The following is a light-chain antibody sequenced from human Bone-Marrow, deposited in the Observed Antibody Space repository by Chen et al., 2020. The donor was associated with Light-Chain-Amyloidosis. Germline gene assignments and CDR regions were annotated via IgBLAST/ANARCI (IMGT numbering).Light chain of an antibody. CDR1: DLPTKY. J-gene: IGLJ2*01. V-gene: IGLV3-25*03. Sequence: ELTQPPSVSASPGQTARITCSGDDLPTKYAYWYQQKPGQAPVLVIHRDTERPSGISERFSGSSSGTTATLTISGVQAEDEADYHCQSADSSGTYEVIFGGGTKLTVL. CDR3: QSADSSGTYEVI. CDR2: RDT.